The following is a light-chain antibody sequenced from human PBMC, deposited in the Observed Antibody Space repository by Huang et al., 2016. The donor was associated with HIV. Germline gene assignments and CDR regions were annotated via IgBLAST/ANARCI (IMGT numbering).Light chain of an antibody. CDR3: QQYNNWPRT. J-gene: IGKJ1*01. CDR1: QSVSSN. Sequence: EMVMTQSPATLSVSPGERATLSCRASQSVSSNLAWYQQKPGQAPRLLIYAASTRATGIPARFSGSGSGTEFTLTISSLQSEDFAVYYCQQYNNWPRTFGQGTKMEIK. V-gene: IGKV3-15*01. CDR2: AAS.